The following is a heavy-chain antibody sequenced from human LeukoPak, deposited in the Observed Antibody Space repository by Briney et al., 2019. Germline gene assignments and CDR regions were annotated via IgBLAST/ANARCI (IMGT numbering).Heavy chain of an antibody. Sequence: GGSLRLSCAASGFIFSDHYMDWVRQAPGKGLEWVAVVSHDGSSKYYADSVKGRFTISRDNSKNTLYLQMNSLRVEDTAVYYCAPIDNAYFDYWGQGTLVTVSS. J-gene: IGHJ4*02. V-gene: IGHV3-30-3*01. CDR1: GFIFSDHY. D-gene: IGHD2-8*01. CDR3: APIDNAYFDY. CDR2: VSHDGSSK.